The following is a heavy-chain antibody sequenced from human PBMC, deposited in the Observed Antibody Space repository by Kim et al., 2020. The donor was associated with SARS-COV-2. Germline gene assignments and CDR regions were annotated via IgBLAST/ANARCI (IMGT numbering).Heavy chain of an antibody. V-gene: IGHV3-11*05. D-gene: IGHD2-15*01. J-gene: IGHJ5*01. CDR1: GFNFDGYY. CDR3: ARGLGYSSYRGMVAC. Sequence: GGSLRLSCAASGFNFDGYYMNWVRQAPGKGLEWLAYIRTSGTSADYADSVEGRFTVSRDNAKNLLCLQMGSLRADDTGVYYCARGLGYSSYRGMVACWG. CDR2: IRTSGTSA.